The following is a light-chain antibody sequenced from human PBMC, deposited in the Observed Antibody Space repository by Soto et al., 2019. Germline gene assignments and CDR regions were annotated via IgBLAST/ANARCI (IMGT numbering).Light chain of an antibody. J-gene: IGKJ1*01. Sequence: EIVITQSPATLSVSPGERATLSCRASQSVSSNLAWYQQKPGQAPRLLIYGASTRATGIPARFSGSGSGTEFTLTISSLQSEDFAVYYCQQYNNWPPPVTFGQGTKGDIK. CDR3: QQYNNWPPPVT. V-gene: IGKV3-15*01. CDR2: GAS. CDR1: QSVSSN.